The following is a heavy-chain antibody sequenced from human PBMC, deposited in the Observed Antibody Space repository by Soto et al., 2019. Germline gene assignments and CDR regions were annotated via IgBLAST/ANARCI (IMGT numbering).Heavy chain of an antibody. CDR1: GFSVTDS. J-gene: IGHJ5*02. D-gene: IGHD4-4*01. Sequence: QVQVVESGGGLVKPGGSLRLSCEVSGFSVTDSMSWIRQAPGKGLEWVAYISDRGTTIFYADSVRGRFTISRDSAQNSLFLVTDSLRVDDTAIYYCARVVGLHPYTWFDPWGQGTLVTVSS. CDR3: ARVVGLHPYTWFDP. CDR2: ISDRGTTI. V-gene: IGHV3-11*01.